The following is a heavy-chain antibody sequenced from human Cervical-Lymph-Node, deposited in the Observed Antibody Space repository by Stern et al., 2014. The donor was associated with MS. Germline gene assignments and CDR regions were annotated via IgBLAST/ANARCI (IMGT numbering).Heavy chain of an antibody. Sequence: VQLVESWSELKKPGASVKVSCKASGYTFTHYGINWVRQAPGQGLEWMGWINTNTGIPTYAQAFTGRFVFSFDASVSTAYLHISSLKADDTAIYYCARLRVGNITRDYWGPGTLVTVSS. CDR2: INTNTGIP. J-gene: IGHJ4*02. V-gene: IGHV7-4-1*02. D-gene: IGHD1-26*01. CDR1: GYTFTHYG. CDR3: ARLRVGNITRDY.